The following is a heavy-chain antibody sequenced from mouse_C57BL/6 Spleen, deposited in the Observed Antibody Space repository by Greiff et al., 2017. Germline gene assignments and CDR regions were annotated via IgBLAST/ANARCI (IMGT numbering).Heavy chain of an antibody. D-gene: IGHD2-3*01. CDR2: INPNNGGT. J-gene: IGHJ2*01. V-gene: IGHV1-18*01. Sequence: LVEPGASVKIPCKASGYTFTDYNMDWVKQSHGKSLERIGDINPNNGGTIYNQKFKGKATLTVDKSSSTAYMELRSLTSEDTAVYYCARGGRWLLFFDYWGQGTTLTVSS. CDR1: GYTFTDYN. CDR3: ARGGRWLLFFDY.